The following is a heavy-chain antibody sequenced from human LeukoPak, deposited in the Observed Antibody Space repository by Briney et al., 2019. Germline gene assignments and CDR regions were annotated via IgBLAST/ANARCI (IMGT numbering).Heavy chain of an antibody. CDR3: ARIWQWLEPRNYFDC. V-gene: IGHV3-7*01. CDR1: GFTLIIYW. CDR2: INQDGSDK. Sequence: QAGPCVCPSCAAAGFTLIIYWIRWVRLAAGKWLEWVANINQDGSDKYYLDSVKGRFAISRDNTQNSLSLHMNNVRADDTAVYYCARIWQWLEPRNYFDCWGQGTLVTVSS. J-gene: IGHJ4*02. D-gene: IGHD6-19*01.